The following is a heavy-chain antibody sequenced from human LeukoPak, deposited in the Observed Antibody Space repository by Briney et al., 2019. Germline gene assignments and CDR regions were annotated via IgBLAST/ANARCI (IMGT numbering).Heavy chain of an antibody. J-gene: IGHJ4*02. CDR2: IYYSGST. CDR1: GGSISSYY. Sequence: PSETLSLTCTVSGGSISSYYWSWIRQPPGKGLEWIGYIYYSGSTNYNPSLKSRVTISVDTSKNQFSLKLSSVTAADTAVYYCCRSSGWYYFDYWGQGTLVTVSS. CDR3: CRSSGWYYFDY. D-gene: IGHD6-19*01. V-gene: IGHV4-59*08.